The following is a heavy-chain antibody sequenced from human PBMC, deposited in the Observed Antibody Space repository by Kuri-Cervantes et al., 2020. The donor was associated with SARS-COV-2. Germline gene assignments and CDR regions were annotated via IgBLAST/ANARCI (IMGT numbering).Heavy chain of an antibody. J-gene: IGHJ4*02. D-gene: IGHD4-11*01. CDR3: TREAYDYNMGFDS. Sequence: GESLKISCAASGFTFSSYAMHWVRQAPGTGLEWVAVVSYNGTNKYYADSVKGRFTISRDNSRNIVYLQMNSLRPEDTAFYYCTREAYDYNMGFDSWGQGTLVTVSS. V-gene: IGHV3-30-3*01. CDR1: GFTFSSYA. CDR2: VSYNGTNK.